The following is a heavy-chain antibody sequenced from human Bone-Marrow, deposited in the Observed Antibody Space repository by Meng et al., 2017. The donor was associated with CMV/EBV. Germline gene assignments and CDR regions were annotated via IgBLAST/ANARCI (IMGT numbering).Heavy chain of an antibody. J-gene: IGHJ4*02. CDR1: GFTFSSYS. CDR2: IHHDATYI. CDR3: AKDGVHTTDY. Sequence: GESLKISCAASGFTFSSYSMNWVRQAPGKGLEWVSYIHHDATYIDYEDSVKGRFTISRDNSKNTLFLQMNSLRADDTAIYYCAKDGVHTTDYWGQGVLVTVSS. D-gene: IGHD1-26*01. V-gene: IGHV3-30*02.